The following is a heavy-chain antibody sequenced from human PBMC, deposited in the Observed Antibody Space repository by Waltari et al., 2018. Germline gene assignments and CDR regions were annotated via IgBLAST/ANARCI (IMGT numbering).Heavy chain of an antibody. CDR3: ASTSNWAYYFDY. Sequence: EVQLVESGGGLVQPGRSLRLSCAASGFTFDDYAMHWVRQAPGKGLEWVSGISWNSGSICYADSVKGRFTISRDNAKNSLYLQMNSLRDEDTALYYCASTSNWAYYFDYWGQGTLVTVSS. CDR1: GFTFDDYA. CDR2: ISWNSGSI. D-gene: IGHD7-27*01. J-gene: IGHJ4*02. V-gene: IGHV3-9*01.